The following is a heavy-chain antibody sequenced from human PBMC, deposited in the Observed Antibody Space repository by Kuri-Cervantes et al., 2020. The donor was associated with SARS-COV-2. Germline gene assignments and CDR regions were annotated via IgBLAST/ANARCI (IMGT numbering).Heavy chain of an antibody. CDR2: IYTSGST. D-gene: IGHD3-3*01. J-gene: IGHJ4*02. CDR3: ARDSITIFGVAPFDY. CDR1: GGSISSGSYY. V-gene: IGHV4-61*02. Sequence: CTVSGGSISSGSYYWSWIRQPAGKGLEWIGRIYTSGSTNYNPSLKSRVTISVDTSKNQFSLKLSSVTAADTAVYYCARDSITIFGVAPFDYWGQGTLVTVSS.